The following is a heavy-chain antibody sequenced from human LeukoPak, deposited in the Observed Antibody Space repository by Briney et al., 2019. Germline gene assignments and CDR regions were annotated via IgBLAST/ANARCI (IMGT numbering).Heavy chain of an antibody. Sequence: GGSPRLSCAASGFTVSSSYMSWVRQAPGKGLEWVSVIYKDGVAFHADPVKGRFTISRDTSKNTLFLQMNNLRTEDTAVYHCAKGLQNYLYAYEYWGQGSLVTVSS. V-gene: IGHV3-66*02. CDR3: AKGLQNYLYAYEY. CDR1: GFTVSSSY. J-gene: IGHJ4*01. D-gene: IGHD3-16*01. CDR2: IYKDGVA.